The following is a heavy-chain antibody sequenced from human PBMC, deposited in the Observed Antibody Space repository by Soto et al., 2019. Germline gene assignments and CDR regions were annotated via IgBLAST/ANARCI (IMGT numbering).Heavy chain of an antibody. CDR2: IYHSGST. CDR1: RGSISSSNW. Sequence: PSQTLPLTCAVARGSISSSNWWSWVRQPPGKGLEWIGEIYHSGSTNYNPSLKSRVTISVDKSKNSLYLQMNSLRVEDTAVYYCAEDFDQAFAEYGGILDYWGQGALVTVSS. D-gene: IGHD2-15*01. J-gene: IGHJ4*02. V-gene: IGHV4-4*02. CDR3: AEDFDQAFAEYGGILDY.